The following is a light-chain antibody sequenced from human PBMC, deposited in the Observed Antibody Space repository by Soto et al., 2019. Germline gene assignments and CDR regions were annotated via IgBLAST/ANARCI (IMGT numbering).Light chain of an antibody. V-gene: IGLV2-23*02. CDR2: EVS. CDR1: SSDVGSNDL. CDR3: CSYVGRSDSYV. Sequence: QSVLSQPASVSGSPGQSITISCTGTSSDVGSNDLVSWYQQHPGKAPKLMIYEVSKRPSGISNRFTGSNFGNTASLTFSGLKAEDEGDYYCCSYVGRSDSYVFGAGTKVTVL. J-gene: IGLJ1*01.